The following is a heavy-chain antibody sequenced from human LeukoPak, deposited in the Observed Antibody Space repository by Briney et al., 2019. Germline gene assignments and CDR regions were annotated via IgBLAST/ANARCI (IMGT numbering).Heavy chain of an antibody. D-gene: IGHD6-6*01. J-gene: IGHJ4*02. CDR1: GGSISSYY. V-gene: IGHV4-59*01. Sequence: SETLSLTCTVSGGSISSYYWSWIRQPPGKRLEWIGYVSYTGNTNYNPSLKSRVTMSVDTSNNQFSLKLNSVTAADTAVYYCARGGNIAARPFTYWGQGTLVSVSS. CDR2: VSYTGNT. CDR3: ARGGNIAARPFTY.